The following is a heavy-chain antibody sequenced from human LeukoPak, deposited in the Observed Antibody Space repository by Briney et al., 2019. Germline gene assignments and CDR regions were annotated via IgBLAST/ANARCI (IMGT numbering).Heavy chain of an antibody. CDR3: ARVRGLVSAAAFDI. CDR2: INPNSGGT. V-gene: IGHV1-2*02. D-gene: IGHD2-2*01. J-gene: IGHJ3*02. Sequence: ASVKVSCKASGYTFTGYYMHWVRQAPGQGLEWMGWINPNSGGTNYAQKFQGRVTMTRDTSISTAYMELSRLRSDDTAVYYCARVRGLVSAAAFDIWGQGTMVTVSS. CDR1: GYTFTGYY.